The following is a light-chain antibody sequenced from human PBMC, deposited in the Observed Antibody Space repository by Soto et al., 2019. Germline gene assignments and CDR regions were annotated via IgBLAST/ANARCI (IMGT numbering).Light chain of an antibody. CDR3: QQYGSSPPT. Sequence: EIVLTQSPGTLSLSPGERATLSCRASQSVSTNYLAWYQRKPGQAPRRLIYGASSRATDIPNKVSGSGSGTDFTLTITRLKAENSAVYYCQQYGSSPPTFGQGTKVEIK. CDR1: QSVSTNY. J-gene: IGKJ1*01. V-gene: IGKV3-20*01. CDR2: GAS.